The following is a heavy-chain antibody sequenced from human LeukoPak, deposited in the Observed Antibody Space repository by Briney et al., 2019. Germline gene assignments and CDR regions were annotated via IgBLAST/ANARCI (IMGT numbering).Heavy chain of an antibody. Sequence: SETLSLTCTVSGGSISSYYWSWIRQPPGKGLEWIGYISYTGSTNYNPSLKSRVTISVGTSKNQFSLKLSSVTAADTAVYYCARLLSLGFDYWGQGTLVTVSS. CDR1: GGSISSYY. V-gene: IGHV4-59*01. J-gene: IGHJ4*02. CDR3: ARLLSLGFDY. CDR2: ISYTGST. D-gene: IGHD2/OR15-2a*01.